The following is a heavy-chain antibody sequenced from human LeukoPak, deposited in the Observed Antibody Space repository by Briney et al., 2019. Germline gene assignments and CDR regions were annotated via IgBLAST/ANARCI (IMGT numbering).Heavy chain of an antibody. Sequence: SETLSLTCTVSGGSISSYYWSWIRQPPGKGLEWIGYIYYSGSTNYNPSLKSRVTISVDTSKNQFSLKLSSVTAADTAVYYCARAVSFVGTRYFDWPIPSDWFDPWGQGTLVTVSS. CDR1: GGSISSYY. D-gene: IGHD3-9*01. CDR2: IYYSGST. CDR3: ARAVSFVGTRYFDWPIPSDWFDP. J-gene: IGHJ5*02. V-gene: IGHV4-59*08.